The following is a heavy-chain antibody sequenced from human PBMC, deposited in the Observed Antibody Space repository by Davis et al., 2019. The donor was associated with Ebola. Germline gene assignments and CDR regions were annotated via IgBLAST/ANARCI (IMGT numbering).Heavy chain of an antibody. V-gene: IGHV4-59*12. CDR1: GGSISSYY. CDR2: IYYSGST. D-gene: IGHD6-19*01. Sequence: MPSETLSLTCTVSGGSISSYYWSWIRQPPGKGLEWIGYIYYSGSTNYNPSLKSRVTISVDTSKNQFSLNLNSVTAADTAVYYCARGAVIAVAPFDYWGQGTLVTVSS. CDR3: ARGAVIAVAPFDY. J-gene: IGHJ4*02.